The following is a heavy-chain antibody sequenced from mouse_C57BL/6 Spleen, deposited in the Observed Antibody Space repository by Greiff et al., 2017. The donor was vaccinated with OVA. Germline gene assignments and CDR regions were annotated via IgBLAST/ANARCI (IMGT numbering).Heavy chain of an antibody. J-gene: IGHJ3*01. CDR1: GYTFTSYW. D-gene: IGHD2-4*01. V-gene: IGHV1-52*01. Sequence: QVQLQQPGAELVRPGSSVKLSCKASGYTFTSYWLHWVKQRPIQGLEWIGNIDPSDSETHYNQKFKDKATLTVDKSSSTAYMQLSSLTSEDSAVYYCARYDYDRAYWGQGTLVTVSA. CDR3: ARYDYDRAY. CDR2: IDPSDSET.